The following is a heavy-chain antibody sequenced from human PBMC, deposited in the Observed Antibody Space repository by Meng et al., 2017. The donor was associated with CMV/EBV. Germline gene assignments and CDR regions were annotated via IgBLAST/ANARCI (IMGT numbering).Heavy chain of an antibody. CDR1: GGSFSGYY. D-gene: IGHD1-26*01. J-gene: IGHJ4*02. CDR3: ARDGVGATTGFDY. CDR2: INHSGST. Sequence: SETLSLTCAVYGGSFSGYYWSWTRQPPGKGLEWIGEINHSGSTNYNPSLKSRVTISVDTSKNQFSLKLSSVAAADTAVYYCARDGVGATTGFDYWGQGTLVTVSS. V-gene: IGHV4-34*01.